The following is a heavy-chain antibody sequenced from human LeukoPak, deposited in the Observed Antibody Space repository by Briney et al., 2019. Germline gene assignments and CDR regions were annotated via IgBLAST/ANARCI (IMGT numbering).Heavy chain of an antibody. D-gene: IGHD6-19*01. Sequence: GGSLRLSCAASGFTFSSYSMNWVRQAPGKGLEWVSYISSSSSTIYYADSVKGRFTISRDNAKNSLYLQMNSLRAEDTAVYYCARDSSSGWYDFSVWGQGTLVTVSS. CDR2: ISSSSSTI. J-gene: IGHJ4*02. V-gene: IGHV3-48*04. CDR1: GFTFSSYS. CDR3: ARDSSSGWYDFSV.